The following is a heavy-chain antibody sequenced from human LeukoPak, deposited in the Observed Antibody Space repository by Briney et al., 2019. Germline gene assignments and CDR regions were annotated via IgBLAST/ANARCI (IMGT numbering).Heavy chain of an antibody. Sequence: AGGSLRLSCAASQFSFSSYSFNWVRQAPGQGLEWVSSINKGATHMYYADSMRGRFTVSRDDAKNSLYLQMNSLTAEDTAVYYCVRLRRNSDSSGYYYYDYWGRGTLVTVSS. D-gene: IGHD3-22*01. CDR3: VRLRRNSDSSGYYYYDY. CDR1: QFSFSSYS. J-gene: IGHJ4*02. V-gene: IGHV3-21*01. CDR2: INKGATHM.